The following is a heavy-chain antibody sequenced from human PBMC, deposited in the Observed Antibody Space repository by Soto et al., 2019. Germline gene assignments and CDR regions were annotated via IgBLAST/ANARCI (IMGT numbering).Heavy chain of an antibody. Sequence: PGGSLRLSCAASGFTFSSYSMNWVRQAPGKGLEWVSSISSSSSYIYYADSVKGRFTISRDNAKNSLYLQMNSLRAEDTAVYYCARDGDEAYYMDVWGKGTTVTVSS. CDR1: GFTFSSYS. CDR2: ISSSSSYI. J-gene: IGHJ6*03. D-gene: IGHD2-21*02. V-gene: IGHV3-21*01. CDR3: ARDGDEAYYMDV.